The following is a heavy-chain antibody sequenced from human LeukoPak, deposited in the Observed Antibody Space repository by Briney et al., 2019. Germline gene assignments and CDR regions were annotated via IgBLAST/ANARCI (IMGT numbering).Heavy chain of an antibody. D-gene: IGHD5-24*01. Sequence: GASVKVSCKTSGYSFTSYNLHWVRQAPGQRLEWMGIIKPSGDNTNNAQKFQGRVTMTSDTSTSTVYMELSSLESEDTAVYYCARVRDGYNDAYDIWGQGTMVTVTS. CDR1: GYSFTSYN. CDR3: ARVRDGYNDAYDI. J-gene: IGHJ3*02. V-gene: IGHV1-46*01. CDR2: IKPSGDNT.